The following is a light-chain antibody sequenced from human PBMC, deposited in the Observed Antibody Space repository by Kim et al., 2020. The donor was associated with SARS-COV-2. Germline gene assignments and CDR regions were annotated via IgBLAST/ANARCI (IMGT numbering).Light chain of an antibody. Sequence: DIQMTQSPSSLSASVGDRVTITCQASQDINNYLNWYQQKPGKAPKLLIYDASNLETGVPSRFSGSGSGTNFTFTISSLQPEDIATYYCQQYDNLHLTFGGGTKVDIK. J-gene: IGKJ4*01. CDR1: QDINNY. CDR3: QQYDNLHLT. CDR2: DAS. V-gene: IGKV1-33*01.